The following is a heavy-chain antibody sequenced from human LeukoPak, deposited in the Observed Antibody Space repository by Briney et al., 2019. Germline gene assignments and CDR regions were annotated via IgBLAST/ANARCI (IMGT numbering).Heavy chain of an antibody. Sequence: ASVKVSCKASGYTFTSYYMHWVRQAPGQGLEWMGIINPSCGSTSYAQKFQGRVTMTRDTSTSTVYMELSSLRSEDTAVYYCARQRGDFWSGYLTYFDYWGQGTLVTVSS. CDR3: ARQRGDFWSGYLTYFDY. J-gene: IGHJ4*02. CDR1: GYTFTSYY. D-gene: IGHD3-3*01. V-gene: IGHV1-46*01. CDR2: INPSCGST.